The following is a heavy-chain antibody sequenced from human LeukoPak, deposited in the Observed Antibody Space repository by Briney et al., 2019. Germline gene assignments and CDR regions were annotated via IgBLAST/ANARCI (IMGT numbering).Heavy chain of an antibody. CDR1: GFTFSSYW. CDR3: ARDQAGGSYTFDY. V-gene: IGHV3-74*01. CDR2: INSDGSST. Sequence: GGSLRLSCAASGFTFSSYWMHWVRQAPGKGLVWFSRINSDGSSTSYADSVKGRFTISRDNAKNTLYLQMNSLRAEDTAVYYCARDQAGGSYTFDYWGQGTLVTVSS. D-gene: IGHD1-26*01. J-gene: IGHJ4*02.